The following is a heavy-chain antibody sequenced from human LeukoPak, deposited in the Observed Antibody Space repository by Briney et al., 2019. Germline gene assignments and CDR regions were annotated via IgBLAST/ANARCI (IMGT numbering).Heavy chain of an antibody. CDR1: GYTFTSYG. V-gene: IGHV1-18*01. CDR3: ARDYPYSSSSLSYYYYRMDV. J-gene: IGHJ6*02. CDR2: ISAYNGNT. D-gene: IGHD6-6*01. Sequence: ASVKVSCKASGYTFTSYGISWVRQAPGQGLEWMGWISAYNGNTNYAQKLQGRVTMTTDTSTSTAYMELRSLRSDDTAVYYCARDYPYSSSSLSYYYYRMDVWGQGTTVTVSS.